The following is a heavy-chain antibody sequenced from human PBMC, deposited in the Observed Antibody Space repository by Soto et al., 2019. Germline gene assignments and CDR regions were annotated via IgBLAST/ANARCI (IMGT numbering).Heavy chain of an antibody. Sequence: SETLSLTCTVSGGSISSGGYYWSWIRQHPGKGLEWIGYIYYSGSTYYNPSLKSRVTISVDTSKNQFSLKLSSVTAADTAVYYCARGPYCSGGSCYGNYYYYYMDVWGKGTTVTVSS. CDR1: GGSISSGGYY. J-gene: IGHJ6*03. CDR3: ARGPYCSGGSCYGNYYYYYMDV. CDR2: IYYSGST. D-gene: IGHD2-15*01. V-gene: IGHV4-31*03.